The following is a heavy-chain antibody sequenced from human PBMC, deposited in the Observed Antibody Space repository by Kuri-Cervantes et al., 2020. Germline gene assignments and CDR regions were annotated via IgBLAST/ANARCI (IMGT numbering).Heavy chain of an antibody. Sequence: GESLKISCAASGFTFSSYAMHWVRQAPGKGLEWVAVISYDGSNKYYADSVKGRFTISRDNSKNTLYLQMNSLRAEDTAVYYCASLSRAVAGNYYYYGMDVWGQGTTVT. J-gene: IGHJ6*01. CDR1: GFTFSSYA. V-gene: IGHV3-30-3*01. CDR2: ISYDGSNK. D-gene: IGHD6-19*01. CDR3: ASLSRAVAGNYYYYGMDV.